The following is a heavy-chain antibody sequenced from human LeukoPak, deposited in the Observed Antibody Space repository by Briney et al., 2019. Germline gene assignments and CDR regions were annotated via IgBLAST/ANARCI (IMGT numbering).Heavy chain of an antibody. CDR3: AKDINDLSPYYDSSGYYNY. CDR2: ISGSGGST. J-gene: IGHJ4*02. Sequence: GGSLRLSCAASGFTFRSYAMSWVRQAPGKGLEWVSAISGSGGSTYYADSVKGRFTISRDNSKNTLYLQMNSLRAEDTAVYDCAKDINDLSPYYDSSGYYNYWGQGTLVTVSS. V-gene: IGHV3-23*01. D-gene: IGHD3-22*01. CDR1: GFTFRSYA.